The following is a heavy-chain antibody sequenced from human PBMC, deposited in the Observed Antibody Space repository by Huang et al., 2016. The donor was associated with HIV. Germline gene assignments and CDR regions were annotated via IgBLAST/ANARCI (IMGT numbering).Heavy chain of an antibody. CDR2: ISASSCDT. CDR1: GYTFTSYG. Sequence: QIQLMQSGPELKQPGASVTVSCKASGYTFTSYGITWVRQAPGKGPEWMVWISASSCDTKYAQKFQGTVTLTTDTSTNISYMEFRSLRSDDTAKYYCARDPKYHRIGYYRQRRGIDIWGQGTMVIVSS. CDR3: ARDPKYHRIGYYRQRRGIDI. V-gene: IGHV1-18*01. J-gene: IGHJ3*02. D-gene: IGHD3-22*01.